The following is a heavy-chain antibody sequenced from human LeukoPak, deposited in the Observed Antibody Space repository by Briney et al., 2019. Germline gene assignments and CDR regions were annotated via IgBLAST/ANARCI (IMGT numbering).Heavy chain of an antibody. V-gene: IGHV1-24*01. CDR2: FDPEDGET. CDR3: ATGLSTLYGMDV. D-gene: IGHD2/OR15-2a*01. CDR1: GYTLTELS. J-gene: IGHJ6*02. Sequence: ASVKVSCKVSGYTLTELSMHWVRQAPGKGLEWMGGFDPEDGETIYAQKFQGRVTMTEDTSTDTAYMVLSSLRSEDTAVYYCATGLSTLYGMDVWGQGTTVTVSS.